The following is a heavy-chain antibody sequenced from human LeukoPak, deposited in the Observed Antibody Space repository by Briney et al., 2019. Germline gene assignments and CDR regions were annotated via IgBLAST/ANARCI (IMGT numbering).Heavy chain of an antibody. CDR2: IYHSGRT. V-gene: IGHV4-38-2*02. Sequence: SETLSLTCTVSGYSISSGYYWGWIRQPPGKGLEWIGSIYHSGRTFYNPSLKSRVTISVDTSKNQFSLKLSSVTAADTAVYYCARDPGSGSYYPRPHYYFDYWGQGTLVTVSS. D-gene: IGHD1-26*01. CDR1: GYSISSGYY. CDR3: ARDPGSGSYYPRPHYYFDY. J-gene: IGHJ4*02.